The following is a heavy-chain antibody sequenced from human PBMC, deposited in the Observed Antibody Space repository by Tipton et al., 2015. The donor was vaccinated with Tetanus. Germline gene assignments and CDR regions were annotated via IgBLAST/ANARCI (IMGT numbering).Heavy chain of an antibody. CDR1: GGSITRGGYY. J-gene: IGHJ1*01. D-gene: IGHD2-8*02. CDR3: AGVTAQRTELYFEH. Sequence: TLSLTCTVSGGSITRGGYYWSWIRQHPEKGLEWIGYIYHTGNTYYNPSLKSRVTISMDRSENQISLKMTSVTAADTAVYYCAGVTAQRTELYFEHWGQGTQVTVSS. CDR2: IYHTGNT. V-gene: IGHV4-30-2*02.